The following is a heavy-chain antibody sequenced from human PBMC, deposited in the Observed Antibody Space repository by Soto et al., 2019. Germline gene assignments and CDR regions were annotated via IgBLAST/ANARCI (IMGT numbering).Heavy chain of an antibody. Sequence: SETLSLTCTVSGGSISSGDYYWSWIRQPPGKGLEWIGYIYYSGSTYYNPSLKSRVTISVDTSKNQFSLKLSSVTAADTAVYYCARFDILTGYADYWGQGTLVTVSS. J-gene: IGHJ4*02. V-gene: IGHV4-30-4*01. CDR3: ARFDILTGYADY. CDR2: IYYSGST. CDR1: GGSISSGDYY. D-gene: IGHD3-9*01.